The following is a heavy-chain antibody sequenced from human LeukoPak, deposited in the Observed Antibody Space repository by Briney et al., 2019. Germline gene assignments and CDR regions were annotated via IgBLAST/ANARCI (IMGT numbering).Heavy chain of an antibody. CDR1: GSTFTGYY. CDR2: IIPNSGGT. D-gene: IGHD3-22*01. J-gene: IGHJ4*02. V-gene: IGHV1-2*06. Sequence: GASLKISCKASGSTFTGYYMHWVRQAPGQGLEWMGRIIPNSGGTNSGQKFQGRLTMTRDTSISTAYMELSRLSSDDTAVCYCARGDYDTSGYKFDYWGQGTLVTVSS. CDR3: ARGDYDTSGYKFDY.